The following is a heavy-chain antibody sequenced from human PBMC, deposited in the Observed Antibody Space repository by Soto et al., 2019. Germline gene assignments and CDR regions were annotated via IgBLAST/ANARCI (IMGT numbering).Heavy chain of an antibody. CDR3: ARRRGGSGSHFDY. V-gene: IGHV4-59*08. CDR2: IYYSGST. D-gene: IGHD3-10*01. J-gene: IGHJ4*02. Sequence: QVQLQESGPGLVKPSETLSLTCTVSGGSISSYYWSWIRQPPGKGLEWIGYIYYSGSTNYNPSLRSRVTISVDTSKNRFSLKLSSVTAADTAVYYCARRRGGSGSHFDYWGQGTLVIVSS. CDR1: GGSISSYY.